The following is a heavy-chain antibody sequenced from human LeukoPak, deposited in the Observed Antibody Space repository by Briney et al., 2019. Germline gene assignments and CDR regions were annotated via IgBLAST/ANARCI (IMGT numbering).Heavy chain of an antibody. V-gene: IGHV4-34*01. CDR3: ARGTDDFWSGYYTQRYYYYYMDV. D-gene: IGHD3-3*01. CDR2: INHSGST. J-gene: IGHJ6*03. CDR1: GGSFSGYY. Sequence: PSETLSLTCAVYGGSFSGYYWSWIRQPPGKGLEWIGEINHSGSTNYNPSLKSQVTISVDTPKNQFSLKLSSVTAADTAVYYCARGTDDFWSGYYTQRYYYYYMDVWGKGTTVTVSS.